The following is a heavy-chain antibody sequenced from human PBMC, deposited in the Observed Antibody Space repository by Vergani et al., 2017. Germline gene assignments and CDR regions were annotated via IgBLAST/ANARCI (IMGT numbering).Heavy chain of an antibody. CDR2: IYSGGST. CDR1: GFPVSSNY. J-gene: IGHJ2*01. V-gene: IGHV3-53*01. CDR3: AREFVEGYFEL. Sequence: EVQLVESGGGLIQPGGSLRLSCAASGFPVSSNYMSWVRQAPGRGLEWVSVIYSGGSTYSADSVKGRFTIARDNAKNTLYLKMNSLRAEDTAVYYCAREFVEGYFELWGRGILVTVSS. D-gene: IGHD3-16*01.